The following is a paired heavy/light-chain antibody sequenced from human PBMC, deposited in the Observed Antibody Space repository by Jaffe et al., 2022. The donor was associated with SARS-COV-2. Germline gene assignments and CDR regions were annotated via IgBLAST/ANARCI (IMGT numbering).Light chain of an antibody. CDR2: WAS. V-gene: IGKV4-1*01. CDR3: QQYYSSPT. Sequence: DTVMTQSPDSLAVSLGERATINCKSSQSVLYSSNNKNYLAWYQQKPGQPPKVLIYWASTRESGVPDRFSGSGSGTDFTLTISSLQAEDVAVYYCQQYYSSPTFGGGTKVEI. CDR1: QSVLYSSNNKNY. J-gene: IGKJ4*01.
Heavy chain of an antibody. Sequence: QLQLQESGPGLVKPSETLSLTCTVSGDSISSGSFYWGWIRQPPGKGLEWIGSIHYSGNAYYNPSLKSRVTISVDTSKNQFSVKLSSVTAAETAVYYCARGVVVTGTNLNWFDPWGQGTVVTVSS. J-gene: IGHJ5*02. D-gene: IGHD2-21*02. CDR2: IHYSGNA. V-gene: IGHV4-39*01. CDR1: GDSISSGSFY. CDR3: ARGVVVTGTNLNWFDP.